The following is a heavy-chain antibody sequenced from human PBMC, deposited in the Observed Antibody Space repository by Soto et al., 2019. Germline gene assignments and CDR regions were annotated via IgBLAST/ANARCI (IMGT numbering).Heavy chain of an antibody. J-gene: IGHJ4*02. V-gene: IGHV3-23*01. D-gene: IGHD6-19*01. CDR2: IRSFDYRT. CDR3: AKYVESGWYEPFDY. CDR1: GFAFSQYG. Sequence: PGGSLRLSCTASGFAFSQYGMSWVRQAPGKGLEWVSSIRSFDYRTNYADSVKGRLTISKDNSKSTLSLQMNSLRAEDTAVYYCAKYVESGWYEPFDYCCPAPLVTLS.